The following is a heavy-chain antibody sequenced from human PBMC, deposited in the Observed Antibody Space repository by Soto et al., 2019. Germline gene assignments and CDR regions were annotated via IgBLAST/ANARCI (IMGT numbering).Heavy chain of an antibody. CDR3: ATGIAVAGLDFDY. Sequence: GASVKVSCKASGYTFTSYDINWVRQATGQGLEWMGWMNPNSGNTGYAQKLQGRVTMTTDTSTSTAYMELRSLRSDDTAVYYCATGIAVAGLDFDYWGQGTLVTVSS. CDR2: MNPNSGNT. J-gene: IGHJ4*02. D-gene: IGHD6-19*01. CDR1: GYTFTSYD. V-gene: IGHV1-8*01.